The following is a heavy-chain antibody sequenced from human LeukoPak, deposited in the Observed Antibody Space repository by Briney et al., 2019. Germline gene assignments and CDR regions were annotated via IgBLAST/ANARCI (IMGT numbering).Heavy chain of an antibody. CDR3: TRDKPPPYYDFWSGYPDY. CDR2: IRSKAYGGTT. D-gene: IGHD3-3*01. Sequence: GGSLRLSCTASGFTFGDYAMSWVRQAPGKGLEWVGFIRSKAYGGTTEYAASVKGRFTISRDDSKSIAYLQMNSLKTEDTAVYYCTRDKPPPYYDFWSGYPDYWGQGTLVTVSS. CDR1: GFTFGDYA. V-gene: IGHV3-49*04. J-gene: IGHJ4*02.